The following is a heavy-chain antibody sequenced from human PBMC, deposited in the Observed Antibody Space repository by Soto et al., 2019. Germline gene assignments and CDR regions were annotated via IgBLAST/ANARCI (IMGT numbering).Heavy chain of an antibody. Sequence: QVQLQESGPGLVKPSETLSLTCTVSGGSVSSGSYYWSWIRQPPGKGLEWIGYIYYSGSTNYNPSLKSRVTISVDSSKNPFSLKLISVTAADTAVYYCARWWRGWFDPWGQGTLVTVSS. D-gene: IGHD2-15*01. J-gene: IGHJ5*02. CDR3: ARWWRGWFDP. CDR2: IYYSGST. CDR1: GGSVSSGSYY. V-gene: IGHV4-61*01.